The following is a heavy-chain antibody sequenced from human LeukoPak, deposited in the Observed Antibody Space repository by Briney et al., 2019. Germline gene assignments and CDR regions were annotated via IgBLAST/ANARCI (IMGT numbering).Heavy chain of an antibody. V-gene: IGHV3-30-3*01. D-gene: IGHD2-2*01. CDR1: GFTFSSYA. CDR2: ISYDGSNK. CDR3: AKGGYCSSTSCYVGWFDP. Sequence: GRSLRLSCAASGFTFSSYAMHWVRQAPGKGLEWAAVISYDGSNKYYADSVKGRFTISRDNSKNTLYLQMNSLRAEDTAVYYCAKGGYCSSTSCYVGWFDPWGQGTLVTVSS. J-gene: IGHJ5*02.